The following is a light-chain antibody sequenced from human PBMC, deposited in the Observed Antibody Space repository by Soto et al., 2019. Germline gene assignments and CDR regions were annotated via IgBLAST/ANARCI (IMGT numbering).Light chain of an antibody. V-gene: IGKV1D-13*01. CDR3: QQCNNYPLT. J-gene: IGKJ4*01. CDR2: AAS. Sequence: ALKLTHPPSPLSAALGRILTIASXASQGISSVLTWYQQKLGKAPKLLIYAASSLESGVPSRFSGSGSGTDFTLTISSLQPEDFATYYCQQCNNYPLTFGGGTKVDIK. CDR1: QGISSV.